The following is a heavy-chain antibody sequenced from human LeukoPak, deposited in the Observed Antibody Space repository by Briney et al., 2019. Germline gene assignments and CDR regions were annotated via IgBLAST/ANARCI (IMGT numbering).Heavy chain of an antibody. CDR3: VRGGYRGFDYEY. D-gene: IGHD5-12*01. V-gene: IGHV3-21*01. J-gene: IGHJ4*02. CDR1: GFTFSTYS. CDR2: ISPDSNYK. Sequence: GGSLRLSRAASGFTFSTYSMNWLRLAPGKGLEWVSSISPDSNYKYYVDSVKGRFTISRDNAKNSLYLQMNSLRAEDTAVYYCVRGGYRGFDYEYWGQGTLVTVSS.